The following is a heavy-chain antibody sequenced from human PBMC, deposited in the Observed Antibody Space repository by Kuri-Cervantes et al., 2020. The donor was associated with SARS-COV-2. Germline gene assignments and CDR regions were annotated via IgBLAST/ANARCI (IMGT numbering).Heavy chain of an antibody. CDR3: ARGAYNWNDEGEAPGY. V-gene: IGHV1-24*01. Sequence: ASVKVSCKVSGYTLTELSMHWVRQAPGKGLEWMGGFDPEDGETIYAQKFQGRVTMTEDTSTDTAYMELSSLRSEDTAVYYCARGAYNWNDEGEAPGYWGQGTPVTVSS. J-gene: IGHJ4*02. D-gene: IGHD1-1*01. CDR1: GYTLTELS. CDR2: FDPEDGET.